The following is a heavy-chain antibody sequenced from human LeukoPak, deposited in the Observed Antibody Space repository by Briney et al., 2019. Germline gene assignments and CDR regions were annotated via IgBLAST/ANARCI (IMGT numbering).Heavy chain of an antibody. Sequence: SETLSLTCTVSGGSIGIYYWSWIRQPPGKGMEWVGYLYNSGSTNYNPSLKSRVTISVDTSKNQFSLRLSSVTAADTAVYYCARARPDTAMAVDYWGQGTLVTVSS. V-gene: IGHV4-59*01. CDR2: LYNSGST. D-gene: IGHD5-18*01. J-gene: IGHJ4*02. CDR1: GGSIGIYY. CDR3: ARARPDTAMAVDY.